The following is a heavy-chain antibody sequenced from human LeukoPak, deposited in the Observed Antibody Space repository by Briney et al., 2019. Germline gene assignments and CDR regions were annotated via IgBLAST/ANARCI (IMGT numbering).Heavy chain of an antibody. Sequence: PSETLSLTCAVYGGSFSGYYWSWIRQPPGKGLEWIGEINHSGSTNYNPSLKSRVTISVDTSKNQFSLKLSSVTAADTAVYYCARDLWGSPDAFDIWGQGTMVTVSS. J-gene: IGHJ3*02. CDR1: GGSFSGYY. CDR2: INHSGST. CDR3: ARDLWGSPDAFDI. D-gene: IGHD7-27*01. V-gene: IGHV4-34*01.